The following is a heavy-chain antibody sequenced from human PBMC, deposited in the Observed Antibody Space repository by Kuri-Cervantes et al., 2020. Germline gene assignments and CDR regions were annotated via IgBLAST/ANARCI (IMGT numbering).Heavy chain of an antibody. CDR2: ISYDGSNK. Sequence: GESLKISCAASGFAFSSYAMHWVRQAPGKGLEWVAVISYDGSNKYYADSVKGRFTISRDNSKNTLYLQMNSLRAEDTAVYYCARVGNNAFDIWGQGTMVTVSS. V-gene: IGHV3-30-3*01. J-gene: IGHJ3*02. D-gene: IGHD7-27*01. CDR1: GFAFSSYA. CDR3: ARVGNNAFDI.